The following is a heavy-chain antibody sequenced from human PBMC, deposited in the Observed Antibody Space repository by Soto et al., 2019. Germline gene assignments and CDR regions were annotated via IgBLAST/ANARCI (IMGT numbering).Heavy chain of an antibody. CDR2: ISYDGSNK. V-gene: IGHV3-30*03. CDR3: AIETAAGVYNYNGKDI. CDR1: GFTFSSYG. Sequence: PGGSLRLSCAASGFTFSSYGMPWVRQAPGKGLEWVAVISYDGSNKYYADSVKGRFTISRDNSKNTLYLQMNSLRAEDTAVYYCAIETAAGVYNYNGKDISNRRTTDTASS. D-gene: IGHD6-13*01. J-gene: IGHJ6*02.